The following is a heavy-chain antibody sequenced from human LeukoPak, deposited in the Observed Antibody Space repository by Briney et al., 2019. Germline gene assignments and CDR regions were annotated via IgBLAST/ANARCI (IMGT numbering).Heavy chain of an antibody. Sequence: GGSLRLSCAASGFTFSSYWMSWVRQAPGKGLEWVATIKQDGSEMYYVDSVKGRFTISRDNAQNSLYLLMNSLRDEDAAVYFCASMWEGGYWGQGTLVTVSS. D-gene: IGHD1-26*01. CDR2: IKQDGSEM. CDR3: ASMWEGGY. V-gene: IGHV3-7*01. J-gene: IGHJ4*02. CDR1: GFTFSSYW.